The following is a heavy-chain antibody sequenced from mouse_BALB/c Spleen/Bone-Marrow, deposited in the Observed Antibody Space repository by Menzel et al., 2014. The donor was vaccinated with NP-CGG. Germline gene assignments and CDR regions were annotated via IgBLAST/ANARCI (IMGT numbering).Heavy chain of an antibody. CDR3: ARFPMDY. CDR2: IRNKAYGYTT. V-gene: IGHV7-3*02. J-gene: IGHJ4*01. CDR1: GFTFTDYY. Sequence: DVKLVESGGGLVQPGGSLRLSCTTSGFTFTDYYMSWVRQPPGKALEWLAFIRNKAYGYTTEYSASVRGRFTISRDNSRSILYLQMNTLRAEDSATYYCARFPMDYWGQGTSVTVSS.